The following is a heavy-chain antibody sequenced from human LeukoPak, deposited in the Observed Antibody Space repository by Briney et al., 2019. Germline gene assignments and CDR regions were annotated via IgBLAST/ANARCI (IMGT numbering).Heavy chain of an antibody. J-gene: IGHJ6*02. D-gene: IGHD3-3*01. CDR3: ARSGRYYYYGRDV. V-gene: IGHV3-48*01. CDR2: ISGSSSII. Sequence: GGSLRLSCAASGFTFSSYNMNWVRQAPGKGLEWVSYISGSSSIIYYADSVKGRFTISRDTGKSSLYLQMNSLRAEDTAVYYCARSGRYYYYGRDVWGQGPTVTVSS. CDR1: GFTFSSYN.